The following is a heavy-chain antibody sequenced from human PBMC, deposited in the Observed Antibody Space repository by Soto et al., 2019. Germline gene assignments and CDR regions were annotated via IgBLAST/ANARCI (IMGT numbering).Heavy chain of an antibody. CDR2: IIPIFGTA. Sequence: ASVKVSCKASGGTFSSYAISWVRQAPGQGLEWMGGIIPIFGTANYAQKFQGRVTITTDESTSIAYMELSSLRSEDTAVYYCARRGGDGGNSNYYYGMDVWGQGTTVTVSS. V-gene: IGHV1-69*05. D-gene: IGHD2-21*02. CDR1: GGTFSSYA. J-gene: IGHJ6*02. CDR3: ARRGGDGGNSNYYYGMDV.